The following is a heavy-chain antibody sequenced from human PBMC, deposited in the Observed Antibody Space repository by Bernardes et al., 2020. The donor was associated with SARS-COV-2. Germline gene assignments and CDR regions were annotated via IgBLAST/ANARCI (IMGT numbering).Heavy chain of an antibody. CDR2: ISYDGSNK. Sequence: GGSLRLSCAASGFTFSSYGMHWVRQAPGKGLEWVAVISYDGSNKYYADSVKGRFTISRDNSKNTLYLQMNSLRAEDTAVYYCAKLDCSGGSCYSGYYGMDVWGQGTTVTVSS. D-gene: IGHD2-15*01. CDR3: AKLDCSGGSCYSGYYGMDV. V-gene: IGHV3-30*18. CDR1: GFTFSSYG. J-gene: IGHJ6*02.